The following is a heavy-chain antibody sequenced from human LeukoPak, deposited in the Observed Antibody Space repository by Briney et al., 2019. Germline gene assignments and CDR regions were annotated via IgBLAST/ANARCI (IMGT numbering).Heavy chain of an antibody. V-gene: IGHV4-34*01. D-gene: IGHD6-6*01. Sequence: PSETLSLTRSVYGGSFNSFYWSWIRQTPGKGLEWIGDINHGGITDYNPSLKSRVTISVDTSNKQFSLHLRSVTAADTAVYYCTRQYSRSYHSDVWGPGTLVTVSS. J-gene: IGHJ4*02. CDR1: GGSFNSFY. CDR3: TRQYSRSYHSDV. CDR2: INHGGIT.